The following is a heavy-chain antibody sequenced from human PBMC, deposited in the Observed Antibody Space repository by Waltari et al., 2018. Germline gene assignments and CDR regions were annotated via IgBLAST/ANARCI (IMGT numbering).Heavy chain of an antibody. Sequence: EVQLVESGGGLVKPGGSLRLSCAASGFKFSDYAMNWVRQAPGKGLDWVSSIGSSSSFMDYADSVRGRFTVSRDNAKNTLYLQMDTLRAEDTAVYYCAREGAEQWVVEDYGMDVWGQGTTVTVS. V-gene: IGHV3-21*02. D-gene: IGHD6-19*01. J-gene: IGHJ6*02. CDR1: GFKFSDYA. CDR3: AREGAEQWVVEDYGMDV. CDR2: IGSSSSFM.